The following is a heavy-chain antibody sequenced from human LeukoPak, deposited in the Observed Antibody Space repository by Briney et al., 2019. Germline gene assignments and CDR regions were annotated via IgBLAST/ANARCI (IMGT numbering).Heavy chain of an antibody. V-gene: IGHV4-34*01. Sequence: PSETLSLTCVVYGGTFSDYYWSWVRQPPGKGLEWIGEINHSGSTNYNPSLKSRVTISVDTSKNQFSLKLSSVTAADTAVYYCARAPPRYDYVWGSYRDWGQGTLVTVPS. CDR1: GGTFSDYY. D-gene: IGHD3-16*02. J-gene: IGHJ4*02. CDR3: ARAPPRYDYVWGSYRD. CDR2: INHSGST.